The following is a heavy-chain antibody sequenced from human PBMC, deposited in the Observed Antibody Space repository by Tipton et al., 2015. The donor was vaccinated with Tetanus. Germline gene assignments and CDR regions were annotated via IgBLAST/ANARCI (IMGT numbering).Heavy chain of an antibody. V-gene: IGHV3-49*03. Sequence: SLRLSCTGSGFTFGDYGMNWFRQAPGKGLEWIGLIRSKDYGGTTEYAASVKDRFTISRDDSKSTAYLQMDSLKTEDTAVYYCARPIKQWLVPVDSWGQGTLVTVSS. CDR2: IRSKDYGGTT. D-gene: IGHD6-19*01. CDR3: ARPIKQWLVPVDS. J-gene: IGHJ4*02. CDR1: GFTFGDYG.